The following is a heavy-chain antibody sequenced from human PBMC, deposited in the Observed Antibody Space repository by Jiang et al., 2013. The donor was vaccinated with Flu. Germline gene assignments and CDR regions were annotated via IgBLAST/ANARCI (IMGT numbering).Heavy chain of an antibody. Sequence: CGAEVKKPGSSVKVSCKASGGTFSSYAISWVRQAPGQGLEWMGGIIPIFGTANYAQKFQGRVTITADKSTSTAYMELSSLRSEDTAVYYCARERGSLYGSGSLYYYGMDVWGQGTTVTVSS. CDR1: GGTFSSYA. CDR2: IIPIFGTA. J-gene: IGHJ6*02. CDR3: ARERGSLYGSGSLYYYGMDV. D-gene: IGHD3-10*01. V-gene: IGHV1-69*06.